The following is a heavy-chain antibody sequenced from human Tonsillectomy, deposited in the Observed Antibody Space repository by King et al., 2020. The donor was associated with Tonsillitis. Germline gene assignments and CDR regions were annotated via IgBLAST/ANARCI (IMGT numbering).Heavy chain of an antibody. CDR1: DYTFTSFG. Sequence: QLVQSGAEVKKPGASVKVSCQTSDYTFTSFGISWVRQAPGQGLEWIGWITTYNGNTNYEQKLQGRVTMTTDTSTRTAYMELRSLRSDDTAVYYCARDMGYYDSTGYYMYYFDYWGQGTLATVSS. CDR3: ARDMGYYDSTGYYMYYFDY. V-gene: IGHV1-18*01. J-gene: IGHJ4*02. CDR2: ITTYNGNT. D-gene: IGHD3-22*01.